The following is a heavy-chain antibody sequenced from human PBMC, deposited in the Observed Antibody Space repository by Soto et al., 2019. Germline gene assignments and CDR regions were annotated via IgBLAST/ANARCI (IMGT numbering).Heavy chain of an antibody. Sequence: ETLFLTCAVSGGSISSSNWWSWVRQPPVKGLEWIGEIYHSGSTNYNPSLKSRVTISVDKSKNQFSLKLSSVTAADTAVYYCARDPKGYYYDSSGYYRYNYFDYWGQATLVTVSS. V-gene: IGHV4-4*02. J-gene: IGHJ4*02. CDR3: ARDPKGYYYDSSGYYRYNYFDY. CDR2: IYHSGST. D-gene: IGHD3-22*01. CDR1: GGSISSSNW.